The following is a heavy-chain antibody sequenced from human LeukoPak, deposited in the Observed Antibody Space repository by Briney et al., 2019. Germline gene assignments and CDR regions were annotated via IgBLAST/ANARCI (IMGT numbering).Heavy chain of an antibody. J-gene: IGHJ4*02. Sequence: PGGSLRLSCVPSGFTVSSTYISWFRQAPGRGLEWVANIKQDGSEKYYVDSVKGRFTISRDNAKNSLYLQMNSLRAEDTAVYYCAAAAGRLWVHWGQGTLVTVSS. CDR1: GFTVSSTY. CDR3: AAAAGRLWVH. V-gene: IGHV3-7*01. CDR2: IKQDGSEK. D-gene: IGHD6-13*01.